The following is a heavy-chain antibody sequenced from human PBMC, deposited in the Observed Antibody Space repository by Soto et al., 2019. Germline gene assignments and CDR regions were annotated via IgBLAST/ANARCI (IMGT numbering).Heavy chain of an antibody. CDR2: ITPYNGKT. Sequence: ASVKVSCKASGYTFIPYGVTWVRQAPGQGLEWMGWITPYNGKTHYAQKFQDRVTMTTDTAATTAYMELRSLTSDDSAMYFCARDTSHYFDHWGQGILVTVSS. CDR3: ARDTSHYFDH. D-gene: IGHD2-2*01. CDR1: GYTFIPYG. V-gene: IGHV1-18*01. J-gene: IGHJ4*02.